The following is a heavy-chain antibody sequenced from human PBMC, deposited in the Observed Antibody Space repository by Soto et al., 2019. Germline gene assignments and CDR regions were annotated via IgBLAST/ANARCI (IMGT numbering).Heavy chain of an antibody. Sequence: QVQLVQSGAEVKKPGSSVKVSCKASGGTFSSYAISWVRQAPGQGLEWMGGIIPISGTANYAQKFQGRVTIIADEPTSTAYMELSSLRSEDTAVYYCARSQGSSTSLEIYYYYYYGMDVWGQGTTVTVSS. V-gene: IGHV1-69*01. D-gene: IGHD2-2*01. CDR1: GGTFSSYA. CDR3: ARSQGSSTSLEIYYYYYYGMDV. CDR2: IIPISGTA. J-gene: IGHJ6*02.